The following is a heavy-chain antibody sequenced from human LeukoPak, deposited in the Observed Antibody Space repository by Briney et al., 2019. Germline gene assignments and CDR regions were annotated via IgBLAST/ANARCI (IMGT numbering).Heavy chain of an antibody. CDR3: ARVGYSSRQYY. V-gene: IGHV3-11*01. CDR2: ISSSGTDI. Sequence: GGSLRLSCAASGFSFSDYYMSWIRQAPGKGLEWLSYISSSGTDIFYVDSVRGRFTISRDNAGNSLYLQMDRLRAEDTAVYYCARVGYSSRQYYWGQGTLVTVSS. CDR1: GFSFSDYY. D-gene: IGHD5-18*01. J-gene: IGHJ4*02.